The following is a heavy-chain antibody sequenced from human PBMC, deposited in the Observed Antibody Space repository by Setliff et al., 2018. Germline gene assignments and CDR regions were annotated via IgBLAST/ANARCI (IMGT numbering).Heavy chain of an antibody. CDR2: IWFDGGNE. CDR1: GFTFRNYG. V-gene: IGHV3-33*03. Sequence: PGGSLRLSCAASGFTFRNYGMHWVRQAPGKGPEWVAVIWFDGGNEFYADSVRGRFTISRDNAKNSLYLQMNSLRAEDTAMYYCVRPLEYWGQGTLVTVSS. D-gene: IGHD6-6*01. CDR3: VRPLEY. J-gene: IGHJ4*02.